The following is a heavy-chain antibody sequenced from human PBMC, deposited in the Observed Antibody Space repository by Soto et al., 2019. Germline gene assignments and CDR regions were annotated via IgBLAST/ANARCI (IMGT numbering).Heavy chain of an antibody. D-gene: IGHD5-12*01. V-gene: IGHV4-34*01. J-gene: IGHJ4*02. CDR2: INHSGST. Sequence: SETLSLTCAVYGGSFSGYYWSWIRQPPGKGLEWIGEINHSGSTNYNPSLKSRVTISVDTSKNQFSLKLSSVTAADTAVYYCARREDIVRDYWGQGPLVTVSS. CDR3: ARREDIVRDY. CDR1: GGSFSGYY.